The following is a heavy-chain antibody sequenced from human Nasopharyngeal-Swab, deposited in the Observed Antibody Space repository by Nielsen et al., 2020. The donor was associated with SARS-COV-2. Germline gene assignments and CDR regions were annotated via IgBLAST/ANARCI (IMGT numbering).Heavy chain of an antibody. D-gene: IGHD3-22*01. J-gene: IGHJ4*02. CDR2: ITTRLNGYST. CDR3: ATHYHDSSGSAY. V-gene: IGHV3-72*01. CDR1: GLTFSDHI. Sequence: GESLKISCVVSGLTFSDHIMDWVRQAPGKGLEWVGRITTRLNGYSTDYAAPVKGRFTISRDESKKFVYLQMDSLKTDDTAVYHCATHYHDSSGSAYWGRGTLVTVSS.